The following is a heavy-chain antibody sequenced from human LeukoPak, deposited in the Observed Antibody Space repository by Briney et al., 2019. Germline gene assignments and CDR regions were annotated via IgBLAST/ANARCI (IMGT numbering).Heavy chain of an antibody. Sequence: SVKVSCKASGGTFSSYAISWVRQAPGQGLEWMGRIIPILGIANYAQKFQGRVTITADKSTSAAYMELSSLRSEDTAVYYCARPRGGYSGYDYDYWGQGTLVTVSS. CDR3: ARPRGGYSGYDYDY. J-gene: IGHJ4*02. V-gene: IGHV1-69*04. D-gene: IGHD5-12*01. CDR1: GGTFSSYA. CDR2: IIPILGIA.